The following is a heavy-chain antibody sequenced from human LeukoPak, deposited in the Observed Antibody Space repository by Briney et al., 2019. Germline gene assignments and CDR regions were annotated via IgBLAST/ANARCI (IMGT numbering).Heavy chain of an antibody. CDR2: IIPIFGTA. D-gene: IGHD5-24*01. CDR3: ARDGVEMATIPFDY. J-gene: IGHJ4*02. Sequence: SVKVSCKASGGTFSSYAISWVRQAPGQGLEWMGGIIPIFGTANYAQKFQGRVTITTDESTSTAYMELSSLRSEDTAVYYCARDGVEMATIPFDYWGQGTLATVSS. V-gene: IGHV1-69*05. CDR1: GGTFSSYA.